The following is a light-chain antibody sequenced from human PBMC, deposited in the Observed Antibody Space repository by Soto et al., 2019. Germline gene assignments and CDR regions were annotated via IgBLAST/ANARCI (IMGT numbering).Light chain of an antibody. V-gene: IGKV3-20*01. CDR3: QQFGTSSLVT. J-gene: IGKJ3*01. Sequence: EIVLTQSRRTLSLSPWERSTLSCRASQSVNTKYLAWYQQKPGQAPRLLISGVSSRATGIPDRFSGSGSGTDFILTISRVEPEDFAVYYCQQFGTSSLVTFGPGTKVDIK. CDR2: GVS. CDR1: QSVNTKY.